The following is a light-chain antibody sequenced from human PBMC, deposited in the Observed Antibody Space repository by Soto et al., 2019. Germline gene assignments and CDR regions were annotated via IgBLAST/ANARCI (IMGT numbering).Light chain of an antibody. Sequence: QSALTQPASVSGSPGQSITISCTGTTSDVGGYNYVSWYQQHPGKVPKLLIHEVSNRPSGVSNRFSGSKSGNTASLTISGLQAEDEADYYSLPKPSSISYLFGTGTRVTVL. V-gene: IGLV2-14*01. CDR1: TSDVGGYNY. CDR3: LPKPSSISYL. J-gene: IGLJ1*01. CDR2: EVS.